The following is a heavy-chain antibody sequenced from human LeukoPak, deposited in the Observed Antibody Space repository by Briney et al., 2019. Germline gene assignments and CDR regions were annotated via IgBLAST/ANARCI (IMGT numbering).Heavy chain of an antibody. CDR3: AKVMKGSERLTMVRGVIIKTAGLYYMDV. CDR1: GFTFSDYY. V-gene: IGHV3-11*01. D-gene: IGHD3-10*01. J-gene: IGHJ6*03. CDR2: ISSSSNTI. Sequence: GGSLRLSCAASGFTFSDYYMSWIRQAPGKGLEWVSYISSSSNTIYYADSVKGRFTISRDNAKNSLYLQMNSLRAEDTAVYYCAKVMKGSERLTMVRGVIIKTAGLYYMDVWGKGTTVTVSS.